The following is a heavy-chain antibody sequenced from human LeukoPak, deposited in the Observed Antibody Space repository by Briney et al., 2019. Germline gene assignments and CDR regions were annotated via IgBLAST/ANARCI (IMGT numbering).Heavy chain of an antibody. CDR2: INPSGGST. D-gene: IGHD1-26*01. V-gene: IGHV1-46*01. CDR3: ARVGGSWAWFDP. Sequence: GASVKVSCKASGYTFTSYYTHWVRQAPGQGLEWMGIINPSGGSTSYAQKFQGRVTMTRDTSTSTVYMELSSLRSEDTAVYYCARVGGSWAWFDPWGQGTLVTVSS. J-gene: IGHJ5*02. CDR1: GYTFTSYY.